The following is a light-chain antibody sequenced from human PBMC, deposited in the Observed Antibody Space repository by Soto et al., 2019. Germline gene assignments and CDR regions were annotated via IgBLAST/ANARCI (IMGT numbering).Light chain of an antibody. V-gene: IGLV2-8*01. CDR2: EVN. J-gene: IGLJ2*01. CDR3: SSYSSTTTYIL. Sequence: QSALTQPPSASGSPGQSVTISCTGTSSDVGAYDYVCWYQQHPGKAPKLMIYEVNKRPSGVPDRFSGSKSGNTASLTVSGLQAGDEADYYCSSYSSTTTYILFGGGTKLTVL. CDR1: SSDVGAYDY.